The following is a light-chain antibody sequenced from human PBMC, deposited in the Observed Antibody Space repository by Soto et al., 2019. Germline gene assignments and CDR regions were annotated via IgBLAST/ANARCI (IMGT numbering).Light chain of an antibody. Sequence: QSALTQPRSVSGSPGQSVTISCTGTSSDIGGYNYVSWYQQHPGKAPKLIISDVSERPSGVPDRFSGSKSGNTASLTISGLQADDEADYYCCSYAGSYTWVFGGGTKLTVL. CDR1: SSDIGGYNY. CDR3: CSYAGSYTWV. V-gene: IGLV2-11*01. J-gene: IGLJ3*02. CDR2: DVS.